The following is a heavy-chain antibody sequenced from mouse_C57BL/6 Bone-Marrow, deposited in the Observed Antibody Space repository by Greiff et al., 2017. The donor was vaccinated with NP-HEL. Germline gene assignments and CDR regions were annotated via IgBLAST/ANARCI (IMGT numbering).Heavy chain of an antibody. CDR3: ARFYYSRHWYFDV. Sequence: QVQLQQPGAELVKPGASVKLSCKASGYTFTSYWMHWVKQRPGPGLEWIGMIHPNSGSTNYNEKFKSKATLTVDKSSSTAYMQLSSLTSEDSAVYYGARFYYSRHWYFDVWGTGTTVTVSS. CDR2: IHPNSGST. CDR1: GYTFTSYW. V-gene: IGHV1-64*01. D-gene: IGHD1-1*01. J-gene: IGHJ1*03.